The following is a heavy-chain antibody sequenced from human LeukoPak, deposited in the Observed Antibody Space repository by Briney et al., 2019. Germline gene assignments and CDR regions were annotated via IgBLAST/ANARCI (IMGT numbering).Heavy chain of an antibody. CDR1: GGSMTHYF. V-gene: IGHV4-4*09. J-gene: IGHJ5*02. CDR2: THTSGSP. D-gene: IGHD2-2*01. CDR3: ARATQRYCSGTTCFPYWFDT. Sequence: PSGTLSLTCTVSGGSMTHYFWNWIRQAPGKGLEWIGYTHTSGSPDYSCSLKSRVTISLDTSKDHFSLMLSSVTAADTAVYFCARATQRYCSGTTCFPYWFDTWGQGTLATVSS.